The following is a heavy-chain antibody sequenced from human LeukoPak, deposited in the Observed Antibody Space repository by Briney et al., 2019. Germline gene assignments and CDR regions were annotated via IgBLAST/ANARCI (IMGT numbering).Heavy chain of an antibody. D-gene: IGHD5-24*01. J-gene: IGHJ3*02. CDR2: ISGTSSII. V-gene: IGHV3-48*02. Sequence: PGGSLRLSCAASGFTFSSYWMYWVRQAPGKGLEWISYISGTSSIIYYTPSVKGRFTISRDNGKSSLYLQMNSLRDDDTAVYSCARGTWDGDRTFDIWGQGAMVTVSS. CDR1: GFTFSSYW. CDR3: ARGTWDGDRTFDI.